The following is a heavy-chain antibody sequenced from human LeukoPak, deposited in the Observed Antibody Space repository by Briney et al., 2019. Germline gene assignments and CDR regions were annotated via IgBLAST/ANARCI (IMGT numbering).Heavy chain of an antibody. D-gene: IGHD6-19*01. CDR2: IYSGGST. Sequence: PGGSLRLSCAASGFTVSSNYMSWVRQAPGKGLEWVSVIYSGGSTYYADSVKGRFTISRDNSKNTPYLQMNSLRAEDTAVYYCARAPPGYSSGWYYYYGMDVWGQGTTVTVSS. J-gene: IGHJ6*02. V-gene: IGHV3-66*01. CDR1: GFTVSSNY. CDR3: ARAPPGYSSGWYYYYGMDV.